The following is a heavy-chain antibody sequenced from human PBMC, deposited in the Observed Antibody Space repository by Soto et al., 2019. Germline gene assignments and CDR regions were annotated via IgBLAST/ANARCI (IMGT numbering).Heavy chain of an antibody. J-gene: IGHJ4*02. D-gene: IGHD6-13*01. CDR1: GGSISGDY. V-gene: IGHV4-59*08. CDR2: IYYSGST. CDR3: ARRQSSSWYGL. Sequence: SETLSLTCTVAGGSISGDYWSWIRQPPGKGLEWIGYIYYSGSTNYNPSLKSRVTISIDTSKNQFSLRLSSVTAADTAVYYCARRQSSSWYGLWGQGTLVTVSS.